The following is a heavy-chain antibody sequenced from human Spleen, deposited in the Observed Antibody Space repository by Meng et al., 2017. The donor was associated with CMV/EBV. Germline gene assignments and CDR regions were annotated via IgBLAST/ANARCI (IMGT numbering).Heavy chain of an antibody. CDR2: IIPIFGTA. V-gene: IGHV1-69*05. D-gene: IGHD3-22*01. CDR3: ARAMRGDYYYYYGMDV. J-gene: IGHJ6*02. Sequence: SVKVSCKASGGTFSSYAISWVRQAPGQGLEWMGGIIPIFGTANYAQKFQGRVTITTDESTSTAYMELSSLRSEDTAVYYCARAMRGDYYYYYGMDVWGQGTTVTVSS. CDR1: GGTFSSYA.